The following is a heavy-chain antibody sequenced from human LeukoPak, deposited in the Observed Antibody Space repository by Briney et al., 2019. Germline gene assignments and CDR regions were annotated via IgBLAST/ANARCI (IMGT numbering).Heavy chain of an antibody. CDR1: GGSISSYY. J-gene: IGHJ3*02. CDR3: ASLTTADAFDI. D-gene: IGHD3-22*01. Sequence: SETLSLTCTASGGSISSYYWSWIRQPPGKGLEWIGYIYDSGSTNYNPSLKSRVTISVDTSKNQFSLKLSSVTAADTAVFYCASLTTADAFDIWGQGTMVTVSS. V-gene: IGHV4-59*01. CDR2: IYDSGST.